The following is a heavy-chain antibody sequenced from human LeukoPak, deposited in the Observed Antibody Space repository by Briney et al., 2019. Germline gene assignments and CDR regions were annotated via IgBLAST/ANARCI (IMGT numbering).Heavy chain of an antibody. V-gene: IGHV1-8*01. J-gene: IGHJ3*02. CDR3: ARGWTRDAFDI. D-gene: IGHD3/OR15-3a*01. CDR1: GYTFTSYD. Sequence: ASVRLSCRASGYTFTSYDINWVRQATGQGREGMGWMNPNSGNTGYAHNFQGRVTMTRNPSIRTAYMELSSLRSEDTAVYYCARGWTRDAFDIWGQGTMVTVSS. CDR2: MNPNSGNT.